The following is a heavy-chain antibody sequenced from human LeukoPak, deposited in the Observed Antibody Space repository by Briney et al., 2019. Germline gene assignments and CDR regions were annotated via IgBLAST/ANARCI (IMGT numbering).Heavy chain of an antibody. J-gene: IGHJ4*02. Sequence: PGGSLRLSCAASGFTFSSYEMNWVRQAPGKGLEWVSYISSSGSTIYYADSVKGRFTISRDNSKNTLYLQMNSLRAEDTAVYYCAKGGPFGVLTPYYFDYWGQGTLVTVSS. CDR2: ISSSGSTI. D-gene: IGHD3-3*01. CDR3: AKGGPFGVLTPYYFDY. V-gene: IGHV3-48*03. CDR1: GFTFSSYE.